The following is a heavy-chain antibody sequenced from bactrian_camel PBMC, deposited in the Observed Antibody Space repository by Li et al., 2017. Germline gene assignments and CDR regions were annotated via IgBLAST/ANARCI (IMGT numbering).Heavy chain of an antibody. Sequence: HVQLVESGGGSVQTGGSLRLSCLASNSLPNNYCMGWFRQAPGKEREGVANLDNGDGSTKYADPVKGRFTISKNNAKNTLYLQLNNLKTDDTAMYYCIKGLYNLLRKPLGQGTQVTVS. D-gene: IGHD5*01. J-gene: IGHJ4*01. CDR2: LDNGDGST. V-gene: IGHV3S1*01. CDR1: NSLPNNYC.